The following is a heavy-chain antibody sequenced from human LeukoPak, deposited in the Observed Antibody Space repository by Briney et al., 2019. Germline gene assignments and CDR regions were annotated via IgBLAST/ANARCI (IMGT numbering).Heavy chain of an antibody. J-gene: IGHJ4*02. CDR3: ARLGVVHSGSYYLGETNFDY. V-gene: IGHV3-7*01. Sequence: PGGSLRLSCAASGVSFSIYWMSWVRQAPGKGLEWVANINQDGSEKYYVDSVKGRFTISRDNAKNSLYLQMNSLRAEDTAVYYCARLGVVHSGSYYLGETNFDYWGQGTLVTVSS. D-gene: IGHD1-26*01. CDR1: GVSFSIYW. CDR2: INQDGSEK.